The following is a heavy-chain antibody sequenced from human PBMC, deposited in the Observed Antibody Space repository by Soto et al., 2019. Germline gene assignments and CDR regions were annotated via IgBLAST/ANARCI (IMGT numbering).Heavy chain of an antibody. D-gene: IGHD3-22*01. CDR1: GGSISSSSYY. CDR2: IYYSGST. Sequence: GSLRLSCTVSGGSISSSSYYWGWIRQPPGKGLEWIGSIYYSGSTYYNPSLKSRVTISVDTSKNQFSLKRSSVTAADTAVYYCARVDRGHDSSGYYFDYWGQGTLVTVSS. CDR3: ARVDRGHDSSGYYFDY. J-gene: IGHJ4*02. V-gene: IGHV4-39*01.